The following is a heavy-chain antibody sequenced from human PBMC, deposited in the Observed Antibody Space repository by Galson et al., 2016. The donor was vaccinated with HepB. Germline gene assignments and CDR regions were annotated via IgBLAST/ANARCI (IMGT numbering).Heavy chain of an antibody. Sequence: LRLSCAASGFTFKSAWMNWVRQTPGKGLEWVGRIKTIAEGGTTDYAAPVKGRFTISRDDSENTVYLQMNSLKTEDSAVDYCTTWRGATVRKVVPRSDYWGQGTLVTVSS. CDR3: TTWRGATVRKVVPRSDY. D-gene: IGHD3-10*01. J-gene: IGHJ4*02. CDR1: GFTFKSAW. V-gene: IGHV3-15*07. CDR2: IKTIAEGGTT.